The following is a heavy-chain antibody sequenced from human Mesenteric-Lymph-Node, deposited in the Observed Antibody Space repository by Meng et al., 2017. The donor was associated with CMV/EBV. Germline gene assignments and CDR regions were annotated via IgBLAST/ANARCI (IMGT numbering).Heavy chain of an antibody. J-gene: IGHJ4*02. CDR3: ASTASDDFWSGYYLHY. V-gene: IGHV1-18*01. CDR2: ISAYNGKT. CDR1: PFTGYV. Sequence: PFTGYVISWVRQAPGQGLEWMGRISAYNGKTKYSHKFQGRVTMTRDTSTSTLYMELRSLRSDDTAVYYCASTASDDFWSGYYLHYWGQGTLVTVSS. D-gene: IGHD3-3*01.